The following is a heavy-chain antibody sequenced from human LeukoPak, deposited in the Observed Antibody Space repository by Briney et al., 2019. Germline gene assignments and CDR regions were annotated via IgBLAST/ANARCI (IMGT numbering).Heavy chain of an antibody. J-gene: IGHJ4*02. CDR3: ARTILTGYEY. D-gene: IGHD3-9*01. V-gene: IGHV3-7*01. CDR2: INEDGSES. Sequence: GGSLRLSCAASGFTFSSYWMSWVRQAPGKGLEWVANINEDGSESKYVDSLKGRFTISRDNARNSLYLQMNSLRVEDTAVYYCARTILTGYEYWGQGTLVTVSS. CDR1: GFTFSSYW.